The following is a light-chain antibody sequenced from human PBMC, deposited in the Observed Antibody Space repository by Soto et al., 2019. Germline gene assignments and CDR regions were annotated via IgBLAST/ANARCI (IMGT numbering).Light chain of an antibody. J-gene: IGKJ5*01. CDR2: GAS. CDR1: QSIISSF. Sequence: PGEIASLSFCAIQSIISSFLAWYQQKPGHAPRLLIYGASSRATGIPDRFSGTGSETDFTLTISRLEPEDFAVYYCQQYDNSPITFGQGTRLEIK. V-gene: IGKV3-20*01. CDR3: QQYDNSPIT.